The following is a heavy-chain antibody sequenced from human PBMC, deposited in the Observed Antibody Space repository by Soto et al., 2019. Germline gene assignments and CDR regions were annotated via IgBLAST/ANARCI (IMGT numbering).Heavy chain of an antibody. D-gene: IGHD3-22*01. Sequence: ETLSLTCAVCGYSISSGYYWGWIGQPPGKGLEWIGSIYHSGSTYYNPSLKSRVTISVDTSKNQFSLKLSSVTAADTAVYYCARDRFPIVVIKTYFYYWGQGTLVTVSS. CDR1: GYSISSGYY. CDR2: IYHSGST. J-gene: IGHJ4*01. CDR3: ARDRFPIVVIKTYFYY. V-gene: IGHV4-38-2*02.